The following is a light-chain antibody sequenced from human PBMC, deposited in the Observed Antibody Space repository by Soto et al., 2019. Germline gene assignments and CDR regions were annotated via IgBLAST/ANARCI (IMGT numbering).Light chain of an antibody. CDR2: EVS. CDR1: SSDVGSHNF. J-gene: IGLJ2*01. CDR3: YSYIGSIS. Sequence: QSARTQPASVSGSPGQSITISCTGTSSDVGSHNFVSWYQQHPGKAPELMIYEVSKRPSGVSNRFSGSKSGNTASLTISGLQAEDEADYYCYSYIGSISFGGETKLTVL. V-gene: IGLV2-23*02.